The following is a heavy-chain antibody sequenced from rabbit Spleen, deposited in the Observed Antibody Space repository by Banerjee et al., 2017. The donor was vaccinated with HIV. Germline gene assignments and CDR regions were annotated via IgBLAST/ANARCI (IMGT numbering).Heavy chain of an antibody. Sequence: EQLEESGGGLVKPEGSLTLTCKASGVSLNDKDVMCWVRQAPGKGMEWIACINIFTGKSVSASWANGRIIMSRPPSTTATLQTTSLSAAETDTYSSARNANGGWDLWGPGTLVTVS. CDR3: ARNANGGWDL. J-gene: IGHJ6*01. CDR2: INIFTGKS. CDR1: GVSLNDKDV. V-gene: IGHV1S45*01. D-gene: IGHD4-1*01.